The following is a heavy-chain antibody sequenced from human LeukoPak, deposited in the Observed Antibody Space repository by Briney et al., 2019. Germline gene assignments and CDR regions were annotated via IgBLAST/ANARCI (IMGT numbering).Heavy chain of an antibody. CDR3: TRTPSTVSTRIRFDY. CDR1: GFTFSSYA. Sequence: GGSLRLSCAVSGFTFSSYAMSWVRQAPGKGLEWVSAFSGSGGSTYYADSVKGRFTISRDNSKNTLFLQMNSLRAEDTAVYYCTRTPSTVSTRIRFDYWGQGTLLSVSS. CDR2: FSGSGGST. V-gene: IGHV3-23*01. J-gene: IGHJ4*02. D-gene: IGHD1-1*01.